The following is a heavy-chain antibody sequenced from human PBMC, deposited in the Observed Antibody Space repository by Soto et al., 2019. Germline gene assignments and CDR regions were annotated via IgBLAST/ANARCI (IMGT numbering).Heavy chain of an antibody. CDR3: ARDRYRGAPRGRWFDP. Sequence: GASVKVSCKASGYTFTSYGISWVRQAPGQGLEWMGIINPSGGSTSYAQKFQGRVTMTRDTSTGTVYMELSSLRSEDTAVYYCARDRYRGAPRGRWFDPWGQGTLVTVSS. D-gene: IGHD3-10*01. CDR2: INPSGGST. V-gene: IGHV1-46*01. J-gene: IGHJ5*02. CDR1: GYTFTSYG.